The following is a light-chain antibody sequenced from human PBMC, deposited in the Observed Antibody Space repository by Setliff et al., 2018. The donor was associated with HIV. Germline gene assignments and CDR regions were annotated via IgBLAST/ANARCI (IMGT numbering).Light chain of an antibody. V-gene: IGLV2-14*01. CDR1: SSDIGGYNY. Sequence: QSVLAQPASVSGSPGQSITISCTGTSSDIGGYNYVSWYQQHPGKAPKLVISEVSNRPSGVSNRFSGSKSGNTASLTISGLQAEDEADYYCSSYTTTTIVVFGGGTKVTVL. CDR2: EVS. J-gene: IGLJ2*01. CDR3: SSYTTTTIVV.